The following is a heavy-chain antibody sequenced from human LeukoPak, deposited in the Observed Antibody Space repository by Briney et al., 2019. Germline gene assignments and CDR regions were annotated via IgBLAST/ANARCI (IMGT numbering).Heavy chain of an antibody. V-gene: IGHV3-23*01. CDR2: ITGNGGDT. CDR1: GFTFSSYG. J-gene: IGHJ6*03. D-gene: IGHD6-25*01. CDR3: ARDRGRYYMDV. Sequence: PGGSLRLSCAASGFTFSSYGMTWVRQAPGKGLEWVAAITGNGGDTRYAHSVKGRFTISRDNSKNTLYLQMNSLRAGDTAVYYCARDRGRYYMDVWGKGTTVTISS.